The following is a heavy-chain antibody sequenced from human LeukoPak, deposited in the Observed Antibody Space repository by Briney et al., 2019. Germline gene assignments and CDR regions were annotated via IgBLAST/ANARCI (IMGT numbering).Heavy chain of an antibody. CDR1: GASFSGSY. V-gene: IGHV4-34*01. J-gene: IGHJ6*03. CDR2: INHSGST. D-gene: IGHD3-3*01. Sequence: RSASLSLTCAVYGASFSGSYWSWSRQPPGKGRGWIGEINHSGSTNSNPSLKGRVTISVETSKNQFSLKLSSVTAADTAVYYCARGSNFWSGYYRGYYYYMDVWGKGTTVTVSS. CDR3: ARGSNFWSGYYRGYYYYMDV.